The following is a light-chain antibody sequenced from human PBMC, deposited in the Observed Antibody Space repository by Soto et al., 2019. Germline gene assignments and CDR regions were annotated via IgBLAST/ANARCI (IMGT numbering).Light chain of an antibody. V-gene: IGLV2-14*01. CDR1: SSDVGAYNF. CDR2: EVS. CDR3: FSFTTDWTHV. Sequence: QSVLTQPASVSGSPGQSITISCTGTSSDVGAYNFVSWYQQHPGKAPKLIIHEVSNRPSGVSNRFSGSKSGNAASLTISGLQAEDEADYFCFSFTTDWTHVFGTGTKVTVL. J-gene: IGLJ1*01.